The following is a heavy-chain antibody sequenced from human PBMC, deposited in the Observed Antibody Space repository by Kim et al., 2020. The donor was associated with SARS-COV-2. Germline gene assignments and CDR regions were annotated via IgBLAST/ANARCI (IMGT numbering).Heavy chain of an antibody. CDR2: ISYDGSNK. CDR1: GFTFSSYG. D-gene: IGHD6-6*01. CDR3: AKGGLAARRADY. Sequence: GGSLRLSCAASGFTFSSYGMHWVRQAPGKGLEWVAVISYDGSNKYYADSVKGRFTISRDNSKNTLYLQMNSLRAEDTAVYYCAKGGLAARRADYWGQGTLVTVSS. J-gene: IGHJ4*02. V-gene: IGHV3-30*18.